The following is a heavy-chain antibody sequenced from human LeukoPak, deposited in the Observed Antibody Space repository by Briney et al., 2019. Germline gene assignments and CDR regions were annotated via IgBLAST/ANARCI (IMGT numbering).Heavy chain of an antibody. D-gene: IGHD2-2*01. J-gene: IGHJ4*02. CDR2: IWYDGSNK. Sequence: GGSLRLSCAASGFTFSSYGMLWVRQAPGKGLEWVAVIWYDGSNKYYADSVKGRFTISRDNSKNTLYLQMNSLRAEDTAVYYCARGGCSSTSCSYFDYWGQGTLVTVSS. CDR1: GFTFSSYG. CDR3: ARGGCSSTSCSYFDY. V-gene: IGHV3-33*01.